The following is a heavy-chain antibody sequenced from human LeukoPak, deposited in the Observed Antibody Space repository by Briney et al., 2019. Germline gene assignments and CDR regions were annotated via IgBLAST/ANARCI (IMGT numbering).Heavy chain of an antibody. D-gene: IGHD2-2*01. J-gene: IGHJ4*02. CDR1: GFTFSSYA. V-gene: IGHV3-30-3*01. Sequence: GGSLRLSCAASGFTFSSYAMHWVRQAPGKGLEWVAVISYDGSNKYYADAVKGRFTVSRDNSKNTLYLQMNSLRAEDTAVYYCAGKGVVPRYYFDYWGQGTLVTVSS. CDR2: ISYDGSNK. CDR3: AGKGVVPRYYFDY.